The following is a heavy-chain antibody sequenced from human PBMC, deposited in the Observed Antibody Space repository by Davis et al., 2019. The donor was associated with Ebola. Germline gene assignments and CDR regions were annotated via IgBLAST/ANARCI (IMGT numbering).Heavy chain of an antibody. Sequence: MPSATLSLPFRFSCDPLHSGPYSWSWIPHPPWKRLEWNGYIFSSGPPYYNPSLESRVALSINTSNNQFSLDLMSVTAADTAVYYCVRIRGYDYDWGEARYYFDSWGQGILVTVSS. CDR1: CDPLHSGPYS. D-gene: IGHD3-22*01. V-gene: IGHV4-30-4*07. J-gene: IGHJ4*02. CDR2: IFSSGPP. CDR3: VRIRGYDYDWGEARYYFDS.